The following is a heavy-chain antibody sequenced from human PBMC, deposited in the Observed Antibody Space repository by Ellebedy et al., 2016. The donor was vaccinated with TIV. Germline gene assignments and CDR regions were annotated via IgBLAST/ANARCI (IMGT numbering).Heavy chain of an antibody. V-gene: IGHV3-33*08. CDR3: ATVSFGSYDYYDSSGYYSYYFDY. CDR2: IWYDGSNK. CDR1: GFSFRTYG. D-gene: IGHD3-22*01. Sequence: GESLKISCVVSGFSFRTYGMHWVRQAPGKGLEWVALIWYDGSNKYYADSVKGRFTISRDNSKNTLYLQMNSLRAEDTAVYSCATVSFGSYDYYDSSGYYSYYFDYWGQGTLVTVSS. J-gene: IGHJ4*02.